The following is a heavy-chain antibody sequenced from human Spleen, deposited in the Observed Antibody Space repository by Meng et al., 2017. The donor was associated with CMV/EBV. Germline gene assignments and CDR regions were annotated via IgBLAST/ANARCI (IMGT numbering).Heavy chain of an antibody. CDR3: ARSDFWSGYPYFDY. CDR1: GFILSDHY. V-gene: IGHV3-72*01. D-gene: IGHD3-3*01. CDR2: SRNKANSYTT. Sequence: GESLKISCAASGFILSDHYMDWVRQAPGKGLEWVGRSRNKANSYTTEYAASVKGRFTISRDDSKNSLFLQMSSLETEDTAVYYCARSDFWSGYPYFDYWGQGTLVTVSS. J-gene: IGHJ4*02.